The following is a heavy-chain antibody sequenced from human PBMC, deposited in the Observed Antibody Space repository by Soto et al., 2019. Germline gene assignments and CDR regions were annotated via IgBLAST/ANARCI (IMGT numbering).Heavy chain of an antibody. V-gene: IGHV3-23*01. CDR2: ISGSGGST. Sequence: PGGSLRPSCAASGFTFSSYAMSWVRQAPGKGLEWVSAISGSGGSTYYADSVKGRFTISRDNSKNTLYLQMNSLRAEDTAVYYCASGHHYYDSSGYYPFGYWGQGTLVTVSS. D-gene: IGHD3-22*01. CDR1: GFTFSSYA. J-gene: IGHJ4*02. CDR3: ASGHHYYDSSGYYPFGY.